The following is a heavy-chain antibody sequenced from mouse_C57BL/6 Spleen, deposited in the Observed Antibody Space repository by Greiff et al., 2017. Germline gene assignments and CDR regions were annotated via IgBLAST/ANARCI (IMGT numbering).Heavy chain of an antibody. Sequence: EVQVVESGGDLVKPGGSLKLSCAASGFTFSSYGMSWVRQTPDKRLEWVAPISSGGSYTYYPDSVTGRFTIYRDNAKNTLYLQMSSLKSEDTAMDDGARHEDYGSIDYWGQGTSGTVSS. D-gene: IGHD1-1*01. CDR3: ARHEDYGSIDY. CDR2: ISSGGSYT. V-gene: IGHV5-6*01. CDR1: GFTFSSYG. J-gene: IGHJ4*01.